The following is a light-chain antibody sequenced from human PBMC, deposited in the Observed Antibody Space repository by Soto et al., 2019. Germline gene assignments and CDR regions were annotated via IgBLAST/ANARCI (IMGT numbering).Light chain of an antibody. Sequence: DIQMTQSPSTLSASVGDRVTITCRASQSIGSWLAWYQQKPGKAPKLLIYDASILEGGVPSRFSGSGSGTEFTLTISSLQPDDFATYYCQQYNDYQETFGQGTKVDIK. CDR3: QQYNDYQET. CDR2: DAS. CDR1: QSIGSW. V-gene: IGKV1-5*01. J-gene: IGKJ1*01.